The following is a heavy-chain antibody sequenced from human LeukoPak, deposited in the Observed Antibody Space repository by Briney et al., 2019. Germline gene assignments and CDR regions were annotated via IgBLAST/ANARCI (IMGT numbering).Heavy chain of an antibody. V-gene: IGHV4-38-2*02. Sequence: SETLSLTCTVSGYSISSGYYWGWIRQPPGKGLEWIGSIYHSGSTCYNPSLKGRFTISVDTSKNQFSLKLSSVTAADTAVYYCARSVLASSGWYWFDPWGQGTLVTVSS. D-gene: IGHD6-19*01. CDR2: IYHSGST. CDR3: ARSVLASSGWYWFDP. J-gene: IGHJ5*02. CDR1: GYSISSGYY.